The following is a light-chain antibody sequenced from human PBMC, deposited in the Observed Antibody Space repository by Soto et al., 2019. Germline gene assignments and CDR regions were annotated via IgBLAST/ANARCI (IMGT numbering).Light chain of an antibody. CDR3: SSYTSSSTLGVV. CDR1: SSDVGGYND. Sequence: QSVLTQPASVSGSPGQSITISCTGTSSDVGGYNDVSWYQQHPGKAPKLMIYEVSNRPSGVSNRFSGSKSGNTASLTISGLQAEDEADYYCSSYTSSSTLGVVFGGGTKVTVL. J-gene: IGLJ2*01. V-gene: IGLV2-14*01. CDR2: EVS.